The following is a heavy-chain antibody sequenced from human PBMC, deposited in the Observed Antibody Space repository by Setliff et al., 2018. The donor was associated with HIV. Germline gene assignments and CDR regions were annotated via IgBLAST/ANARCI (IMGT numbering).Heavy chain of an antibody. CDR2: ISTYNGET. CDR1: GYTFISYG. CDR3: ATGPGSYYRYY. V-gene: IGHV1-18*01. Sequence: ASVKVSCKTSGYTFISYGVTWVRQVPGQGLEWVGWISTYNGETIYAQKFQGRVTMTEDSSTDTAYMELSSLRSEDTAVYYCATGPGSYYRYYWGQGTLVTVSS. J-gene: IGHJ4*02. D-gene: IGHD3-10*01.